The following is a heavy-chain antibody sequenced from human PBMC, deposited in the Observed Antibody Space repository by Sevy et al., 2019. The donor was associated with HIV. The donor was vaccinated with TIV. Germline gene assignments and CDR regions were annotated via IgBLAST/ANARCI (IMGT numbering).Heavy chain of an antibody. J-gene: IGHJ4*02. Sequence: GGSLRLSCAASGFTFSNYWMTWVRQAPGKGLEWVAHIKQDGSEKHYVDSVKGRFTISRDNSKNSVYLQMNSLRAEDTAVYFCAREGYYGYILGSYRYFNDYWGQGTLVTVSS. D-gene: IGHD3-16*02. CDR1: GFTFSNYW. CDR2: IKQDGSEK. CDR3: AREGYYGYILGSYRYFNDY. V-gene: IGHV3-7*03.